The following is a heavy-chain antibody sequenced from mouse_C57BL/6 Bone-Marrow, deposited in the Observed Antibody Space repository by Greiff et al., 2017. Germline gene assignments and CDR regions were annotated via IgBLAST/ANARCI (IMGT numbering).Heavy chain of an antibody. Sequence: VQLQQSGPELVKPGASVKISCKASGYSFTGYYINWVKQSPEKSLEWIGEINPSTGGTTYNQKFKAKATLTVDKSSSTVYMQLKRLTSEDSAVSYCERGANGNYPNYFDYWGQGTTLTVSS. CDR2: INPSTGGT. J-gene: IGHJ2*01. CDR3: ERGANGNYPNYFDY. D-gene: IGHD2-1*01. V-gene: IGHV1-42*01. CDR1: GYSFTGYY.